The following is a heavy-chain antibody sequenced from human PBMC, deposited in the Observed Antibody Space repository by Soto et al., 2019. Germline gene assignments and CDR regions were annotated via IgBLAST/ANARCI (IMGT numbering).Heavy chain of an antibody. Sequence: GGSLRLSCAASGFTFSSYPMHWVRQAPGKGLEYVSAISSNGGSTYYANSVKGRFTISRDNSKNTLYLQMGSLRAEDMAVYYCARAGDYYYYYYMDVWGKGTTVTVSS. CDR3: ARAGDYYYYYYMDV. D-gene: IGHD2-21*02. V-gene: IGHV3-64*01. J-gene: IGHJ6*03. CDR2: ISSNGGST. CDR1: GFTFSSYP.